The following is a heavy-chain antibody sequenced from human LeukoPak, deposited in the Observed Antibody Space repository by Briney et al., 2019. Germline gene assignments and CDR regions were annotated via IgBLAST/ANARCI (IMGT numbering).Heavy chain of an antibody. J-gene: IGHJ5*02. Sequence: SETLSLTCTVSGGSIKSYYWNWIRQPAGKGLEWIGRIYSTGTTNYNPSLKSRVTMSVDSSKNQFSLKLRSVTAADTAVYHCARDRDWNYWFDPWGRGIPVLVSS. CDR3: ARDRDWNYWFDP. CDR1: GGSIKSYY. V-gene: IGHV4-4*07. D-gene: IGHD1-7*01. CDR2: IYSTGTT.